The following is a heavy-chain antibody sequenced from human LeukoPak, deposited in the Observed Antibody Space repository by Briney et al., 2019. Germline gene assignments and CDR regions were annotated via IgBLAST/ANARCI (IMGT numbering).Heavy chain of an antibody. Sequence: PGGSLRLSSAASGFTFSSYEMNWVRQAPGKGLEWVSYISSSGSTIYYADSVKGRFTISRDNAKNSLYLQMNSLRAEDTAVYYCARAKSVDTAMWFDPWGQGTLVTVSS. CDR2: ISSSGSTI. D-gene: IGHD5-18*01. J-gene: IGHJ5*02. CDR3: ARAKSVDTAMWFDP. V-gene: IGHV3-48*03. CDR1: GFTFSSYE.